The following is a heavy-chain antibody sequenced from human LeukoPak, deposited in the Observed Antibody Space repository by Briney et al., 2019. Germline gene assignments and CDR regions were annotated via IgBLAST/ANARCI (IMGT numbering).Heavy chain of an antibody. J-gene: IGHJ5*02. CDR3: AIEHYGGNTNWFDP. Sequence: SETLSLTCAVYGGSFSSYYWSWIRQPPGKGLEWIGEINHSGSTNYNPSLKSRVTISVDTSKNQFSLKLSSVTDADTAVYYCAIEHYGGNTNWFDPWGQGTLVTVSS. CDR1: GGSFSSYY. D-gene: IGHD4-23*01. CDR2: INHSGST. V-gene: IGHV4-34*01.